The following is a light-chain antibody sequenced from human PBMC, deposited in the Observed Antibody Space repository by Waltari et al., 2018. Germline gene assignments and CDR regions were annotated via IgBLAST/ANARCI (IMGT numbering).Light chain of an antibody. CDR2: AAS. CDR3: QQYANSPRT. J-gene: IGKJ1*01. V-gene: IGKV3-20*01. Sequence: EIVLTQSPGTLSLSPGDTAPTSCRASHSVSSNNLAWYQQKPGKAPRLLIYAASSRATGITDRFSGSGSGTDFTLTISRVEPEDFAVYYCQQYANSPRTFGQGTKVEIK. CDR1: HSVSSNN.